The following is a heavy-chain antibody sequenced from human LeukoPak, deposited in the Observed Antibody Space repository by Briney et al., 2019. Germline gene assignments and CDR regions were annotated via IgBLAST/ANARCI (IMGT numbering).Heavy chain of an antibody. V-gene: IGHV3-7*01. D-gene: IGHD5-24*01. CDR1: GFTFSSYW. Sequence: GGSLRLSCAASGFTFSSYWMSWVRQAPGKGLEWVANIRQDGSEKYYVDSVKGQFTISRDNAKNSLYLQMNSLRAEDTAVYYCARVGEMPTTGVRGLFDYWGQGTLVTVSS. CDR3: ARVGEMPTTGVRGLFDY. J-gene: IGHJ4*02. CDR2: IRQDGSEK.